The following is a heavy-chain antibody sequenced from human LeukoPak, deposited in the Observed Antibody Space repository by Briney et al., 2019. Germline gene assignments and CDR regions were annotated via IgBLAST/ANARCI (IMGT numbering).Heavy chain of an antibody. CDR2: IYTGGSA. J-gene: IGHJ4*02. Sequence: PSETLSLTCTVSGGSINSYYWNWIRQPAGKGLEWIGRIYTGGSANYNPSLKSRVTISVDTSKNQFSLKLRSVTAADTAVYYCAGDGVPAGGTVEFDDWGQGTLVTVSS. D-gene: IGHD6-13*01. CDR3: AGDGVPAGGTVEFDD. CDR1: GGSINSYY. V-gene: IGHV4-4*07.